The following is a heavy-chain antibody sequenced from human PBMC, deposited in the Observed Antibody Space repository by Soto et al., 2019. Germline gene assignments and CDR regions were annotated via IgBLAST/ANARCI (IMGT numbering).Heavy chain of an antibody. D-gene: IGHD6-6*01. Sequence: QVQLVQSGAEVKKPGASVKVTCEASGYTFRSYGISWVRQAPGQGLEWMGWISGYNGHTNYAQKFQVRVTMTTATSTSTAYMELRSLRSNDTAVYYCAWTYIASSSLFFFYMDVWGKGTTVTVSS. J-gene: IGHJ6*03. CDR1: GYTFRSYG. CDR2: ISGYNGHT. CDR3: AWTYIASSSLFFFYMDV. V-gene: IGHV1-18*01.